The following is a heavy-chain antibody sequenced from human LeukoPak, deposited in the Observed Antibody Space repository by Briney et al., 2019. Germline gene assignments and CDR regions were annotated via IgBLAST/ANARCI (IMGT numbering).Heavy chain of an antibody. CDR2: ISNSGTYT. CDR3: ARSRGAGPGAYFDY. V-gene: IGHV3-11*03. Sequence: GGSLRLSCAASGFTFSDEYMSWLRQAPGKGLEWVSYISNSGTYTNYADSVRGRFTISRDNAKHSLYLQMNSLRAEDTAVYYCARSRGAGPGAYFDYWGQGTLVTVSS. J-gene: IGHJ4*02. CDR1: GFTFSDEY. D-gene: IGHD6-19*01.